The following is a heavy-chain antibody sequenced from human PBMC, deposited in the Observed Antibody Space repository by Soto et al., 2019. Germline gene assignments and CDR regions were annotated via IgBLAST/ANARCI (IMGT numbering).Heavy chain of an antibody. CDR2: ISSSGSTI. V-gene: IGHV3-48*03. Sequence: GGSLRLSCAASGFTFRSYEMNWVRQAPGKGLEWVSYISSSGSTIYYADSVKGRFTISRDNAKNSLYLQMNSLRAEDTAVYYCARYLVLNPGRYFDYWGQGTLVTVSS. D-gene: IGHD6-6*01. J-gene: IGHJ4*02. CDR3: ARYLVLNPGRYFDY. CDR1: GFTFRSYE.